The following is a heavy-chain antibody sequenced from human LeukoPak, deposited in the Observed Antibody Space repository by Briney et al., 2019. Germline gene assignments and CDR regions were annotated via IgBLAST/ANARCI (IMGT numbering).Heavy chain of an antibody. Sequence: ASVKVSCKASGGTFISYAISWVRQAPGQGLEWMGGIIPIFGTANYAQKFQGRVTITADESTSTAYMELSSLRSEDTAVYYCARGSYDYVWGSYRSHFDYWGQGTLVTVSS. CDR1: GGTFISYA. V-gene: IGHV1-69*13. D-gene: IGHD3-16*02. J-gene: IGHJ4*02. CDR3: ARGSYDYVWGSYRSHFDY. CDR2: IIPIFGTA.